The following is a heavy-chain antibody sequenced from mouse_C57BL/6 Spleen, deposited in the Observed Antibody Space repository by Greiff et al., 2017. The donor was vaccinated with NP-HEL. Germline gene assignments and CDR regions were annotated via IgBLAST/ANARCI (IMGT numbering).Heavy chain of an antibody. CDR3: ASFRDWYFDV. J-gene: IGHJ1*03. CDR2: ISYAGSY. V-gene: IGHV3-6*01. Sequence: EVQLVESGPGLVKPSQSLSLTCSVTGYSITSGYYWNWLRQFPGNKLEWMGYISYAGSYNYNPSVKSRIAITRDTSKNQFFLKMNSVTTEDTATYYCASFRDWYFDVWGTGTTVTVSS. CDR1: GYSITSGYY.